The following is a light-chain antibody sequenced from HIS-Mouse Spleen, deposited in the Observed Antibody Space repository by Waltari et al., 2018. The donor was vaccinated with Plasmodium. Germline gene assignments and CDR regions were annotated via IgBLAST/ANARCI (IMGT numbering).Light chain of an antibody. CDR2: GAS. Sequence: EIVMTQSPATLSVSPGERATLSFRASQSVSSNLAWYQQKPGQAHRLLIYGASTRATGIPARFSGSGSGTEFTLTISSLQSEDFAVYYCQQYNNWSFTFGPGTKVDIK. V-gene: IGKV3-15*01. CDR1: QSVSSN. CDR3: QQYNNWSFT. J-gene: IGKJ3*01.